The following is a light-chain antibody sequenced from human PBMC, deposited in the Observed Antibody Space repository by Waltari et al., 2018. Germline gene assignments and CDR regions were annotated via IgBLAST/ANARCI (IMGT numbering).Light chain of an antibody. J-gene: IGKJ1*01. Sequence: EIVMTQSPATLSVSPGEGATLSCRASQSVSSNLAWYQQKPGQAPRLLIYGASTRATGIPAXXXGSGSGTXFXLTISXXXSXDFAVFYXXXYSYXXXTXGQGTXVEXK. V-gene: IGKV3-15*01. CDR2: GAS. CDR1: QSVSSN. CDR3: XXYSYXXXT.